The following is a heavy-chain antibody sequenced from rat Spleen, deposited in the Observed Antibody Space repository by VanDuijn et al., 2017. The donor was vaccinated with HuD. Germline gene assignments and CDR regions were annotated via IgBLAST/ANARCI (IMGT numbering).Heavy chain of an antibody. V-gene: IGHV5-27*01. CDR1: GFTFSNYY. J-gene: IGHJ1*01. D-gene: IGHD5-1*01. Sequence: EVQLVESGGGLVQPGRSLKLSCAASGFTFSNYYMAWVRQAPTKGLEWVAYISTGGDNTYYRDSVKGRFTISRDNAKSTLYLQLDSLRSEDTATYYCATENWDPYYWYFDFWGPGTMVTVSS. CDR2: ISTGGDNT. CDR3: ATENWDPYYWYFDF.